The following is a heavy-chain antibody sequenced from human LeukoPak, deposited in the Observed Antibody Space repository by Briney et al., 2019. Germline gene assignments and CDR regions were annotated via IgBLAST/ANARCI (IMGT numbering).Heavy chain of an antibody. V-gene: IGHV4-38-2*01. J-gene: IGHJ5*02. CDR1: GYSISSGYY. CDR2: IYHSGSP. Sequence: PSETLSLTRAVSGYSISSGYYWGWIPQPPGKGREGFGSIYHSGSPYYHTSLKSRVTISVDTSKNQFSLKLSSVTAADTAVYYCARASYGYCSGGSCYRIQSPGLSWFDPWGQGTLVTVSS. CDR3: ARASYGYCSGGSCYRIQSPGLSWFDP. D-gene: IGHD2-15*01.